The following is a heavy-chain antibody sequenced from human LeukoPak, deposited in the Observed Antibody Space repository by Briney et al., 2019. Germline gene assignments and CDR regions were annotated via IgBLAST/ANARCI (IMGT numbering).Heavy chain of an antibody. Sequence: GGSLRLSCAASGFTFNSYSMNWVRQAPGKGLEWVSYIDSSSSTIYYADSVKGRFTISRDYAKNSLFLQTNSLRDEDTAVYYCARDPEAGGFDYWGQGTLATVSS. V-gene: IGHV3-48*02. D-gene: IGHD1-26*01. CDR1: GFTFNSYS. J-gene: IGHJ4*02. CDR3: ARDPEAGGFDY. CDR2: IDSSSSTI.